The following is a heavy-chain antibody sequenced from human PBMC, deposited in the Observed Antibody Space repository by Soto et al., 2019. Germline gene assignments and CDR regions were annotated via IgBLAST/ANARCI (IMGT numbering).Heavy chain of an antibody. Sequence: AETLSLTCAVSGGSVSSDTHYWSWIRQPPGKRLVWIGFIYSSGSTNYNASLKSRATMSVDMSNNQSPPKLRSVILADKLVNHCATFVRSCSGTTCYTRANVWGQGTPVTVSS. CDR3: ATFVRSCSGTTCYTRANV. CDR1: GGSVSSDTHY. D-gene: IGHD2-2*02. J-gene: IGHJ6*02. V-gene: IGHV4-61*01. CDR2: IYSSGST.